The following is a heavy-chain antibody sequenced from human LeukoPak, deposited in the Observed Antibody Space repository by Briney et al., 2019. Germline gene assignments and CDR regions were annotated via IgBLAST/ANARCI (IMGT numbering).Heavy chain of an antibody. CDR3: ARDYYGSGSYSLSY. D-gene: IGHD3-10*01. J-gene: IGHJ4*02. Sequence: GGSLRLSCAASGFTFSSYGMHWVRQAPGKGLEWVAVIWYDGSNKYYADSVKGRFTISRDNSKNTLYLQVNSLRAEDTAVYYCARDYYGSGSYSLSYWGQGTLVTVSS. CDR1: GFTFSSYG. V-gene: IGHV3-33*01. CDR2: IWYDGSNK.